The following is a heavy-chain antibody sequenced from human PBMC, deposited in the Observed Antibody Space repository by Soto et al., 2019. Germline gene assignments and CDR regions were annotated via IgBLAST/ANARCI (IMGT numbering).Heavy chain of an antibody. CDR1: GGSISSYY. Sequence: QVQLQESGPGLVKPSETLSLTCTVSGGSISSYYWSWIRQPPGKGLEWIGYIYYSGSTNYNPSLKSRVTISVDTSKNQFSLKLSSVTAADTAVYYCARDCRSGCPFDIWGQGTMVTVSS. CDR2: IYYSGST. D-gene: IGHD6-19*01. V-gene: IGHV4-59*01. CDR3: ARDCRSGCPFDI. J-gene: IGHJ3*02.